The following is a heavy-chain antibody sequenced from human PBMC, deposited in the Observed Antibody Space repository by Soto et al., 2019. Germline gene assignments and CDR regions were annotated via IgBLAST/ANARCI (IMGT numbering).Heavy chain of an antibody. CDR2: IDPSDSYT. CDR3: ARVDKGAGYYYYYGMDV. CDR1: GYSFTSYW. V-gene: IGHV5-10-1*01. Sequence: PGESLKISCKGSGYSFTSYWISWVRQMTGKGLEWMGRIDPSDSYTNYSPSFQGHVTISADKSISTAYLQWSSLKASDTAMYYCARVDKGAGYYYYYGMDVWGQGTTVTVSS. J-gene: IGHJ6*02.